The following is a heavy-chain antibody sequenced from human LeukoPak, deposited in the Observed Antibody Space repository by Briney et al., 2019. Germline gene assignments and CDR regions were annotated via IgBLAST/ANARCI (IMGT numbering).Heavy chain of an antibody. CDR2: IYSGNTI. D-gene: IGHD3/OR15-3a*01. Sequence: GGSLRLSCVVSGFSVSNNYVSWVRQAPGKGLEWVSVIYSGNTIKYADSAKGRFTISRDNSKNTVYLQMSSLRAEDTALYYCATIGTGDYRDDSWGQGTLVTVSS. V-gene: IGHV3-66*01. J-gene: IGHJ5*01. CDR1: GFSVSNNY. CDR3: ATIGTGDYRDDS.